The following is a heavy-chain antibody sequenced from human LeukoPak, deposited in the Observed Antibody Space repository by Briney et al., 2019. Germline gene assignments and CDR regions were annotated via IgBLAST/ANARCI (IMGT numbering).Heavy chain of an antibody. J-gene: IGHJ4*02. CDR2: TNPSTGGT. V-gene: IGHV1-2*02. Sequence: ASVKLSCKTSGYTFTGSYLHWVRQVPRQGLEWMGWTNPSTGGTKSAQQFEGRVTMTRDTSNTTGYLELRSLRLDDTATYYCARGGAFCSITTCHEFDHWGQGTLVIVSS. D-gene: IGHD2-2*01. CDR3: ARGGAFCSITTCHEFDH. CDR1: GYTFTGSY.